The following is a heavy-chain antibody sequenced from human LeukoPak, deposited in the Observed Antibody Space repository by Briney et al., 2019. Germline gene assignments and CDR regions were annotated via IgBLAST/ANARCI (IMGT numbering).Heavy chain of an antibody. CDR2: IIPIFGTA. D-gene: IGHD3-22*01. Sequence: ASVKVSCKASGGTFSSYAISWVRQAPGQGLEWMGGIIPIFGTANYAQKFQGRVTITADESTSTAYMELSSLRSEDTAVYYCARECHYYDSSGYYYRAFDIWGQGTMVTVSS. CDR1: GGTFSSYA. CDR3: ARECHYYDSSGYYYRAFDI. J-gene: IGHJ3*02. V-gene: IGHV1-69*13.